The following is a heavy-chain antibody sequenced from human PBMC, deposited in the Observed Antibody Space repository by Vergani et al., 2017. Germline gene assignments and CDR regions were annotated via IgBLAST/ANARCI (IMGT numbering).Heavy chain of an antibody. CDR2: MNPNSGGT. D-gene: IGHD1-26*01. J-gene: IGHJ6*03. CDR1: GYTFSGYY. Sequence: QVQVVQSGAEVKKPGASVKVSCKASGYTFSGYYMYWVRQAPGQGLEWMGRMNPNSGGTKYAQKFQGRVTMTRDTSISTAYMELSRLRSDDTAVYYCARGVGEWEQPYYYYDMDVWGKGTTVTVSS. V-gene: IGHV1-2*06. CDR3: ARGVGEWEQPYYYYDMDV.